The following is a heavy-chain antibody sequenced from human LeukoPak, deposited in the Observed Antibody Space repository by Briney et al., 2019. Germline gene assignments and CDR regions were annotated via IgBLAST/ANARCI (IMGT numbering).Heavy chain of an antibody. CDR1: GFTFSSYG. V-gene: IGHV3-30*02. CDR2: IRYDGSDK. D-gene: IGHD3-10*01. Sequence: GGSLRLSCAASGFTFSSYGMHWVRQAPGKGLEWVAFIRYDGSDKYYADSVKGRFTISRDNSKNTLYLQMNSLRAEDTAVYYCAKVLLWFGEFSHFDYWGQGTLVTVSS. CDR3: AKVLLWFGEFSHFDY. J-gene: IGHJ4*02.